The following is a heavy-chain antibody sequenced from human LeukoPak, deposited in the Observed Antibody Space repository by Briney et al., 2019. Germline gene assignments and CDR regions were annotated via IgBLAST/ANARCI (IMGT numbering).Heavy chain of an antibody. CDR2: THPNTGGT. CDR1: GYTFTGHY. Sequence: ASVKVSCKASGYTFTGHYIHWVRQAPGQGLEWMGWTHPNTGGTKCAQKFQGRVTMTRDTSSSTAYMELSSLRSADTAVYYCASEYKYDSSGANAFDIWGQGTMVTVSS. V-gene: IGHV1-2*02. D-gene: IGHD3-22*01. CDR3: ASEYKYDSSGANAFDI. J-gene: IGHJ3*02.